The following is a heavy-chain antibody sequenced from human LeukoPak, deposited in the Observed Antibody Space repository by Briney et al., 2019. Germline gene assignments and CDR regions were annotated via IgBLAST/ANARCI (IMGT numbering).Heavy chain of an antibody. V-gene: IGHV3-48*03. CDR2: ISTSGSTI. CDR1: GFTFSIYE. J-gene: IGHJ4*02. D-gene: IGHD2-21*02. Sequence: GGSLRLSCATSGFTFSIYEMNWVRQAPGKGLEWVSYISTSGSTIYYADSVKGRFTISRDNAKNSLYLQMNSLRAEDTAVYYCARDPHPGPKSVVVVTANSDYWGQGTLVTVSS. CDR3: ARDPHPGPKSVVVVTANSDY.